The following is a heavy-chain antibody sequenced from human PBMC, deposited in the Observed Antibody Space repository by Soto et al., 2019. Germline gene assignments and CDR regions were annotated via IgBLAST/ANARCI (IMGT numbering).Heavy chain of an antibody. V-gene: IGHV4-30-2*01. Sequence: QLQLRESGSGLVKPSQTLSLTCAVSGGSISSGGYSWSWIRQPPGKGLEWIGHIYHNGSTYYNPSLKSRVTISVDRSKNQFSLKLSSVTAADTAVYYCARAGGLGAVAADYWGQGTLVTVSS. CDR1: GGSISSGGYS. CDR3: ARAGGLGAVAADY. D-gene: IGHD6-19*01. J-gene: IGHJ4*02. CDR2: IYHNGST.